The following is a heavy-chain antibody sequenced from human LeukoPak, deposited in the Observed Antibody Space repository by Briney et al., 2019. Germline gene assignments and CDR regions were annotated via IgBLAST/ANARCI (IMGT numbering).Heavy chain of an antibody. CDR2: IKSKTDGGTT. Sequence: PGGSLRPSCAASGFTFSSYAMFWVRQAPGKGLEWVGRIKSKTDGGTTDYAAPVKGRFTISRDDSKNTLYLQVNSLKTEDTAVYYCTSTGRAYSRGGDDYWGQGTLVTVSS. J-gene: IGHJ4*02. CDR3: TSTGRAYSRGGDDY. V-gene: IGHV3-15*01. D-gene: IGHD6-13*01. CDR1: GFTFSSYA.